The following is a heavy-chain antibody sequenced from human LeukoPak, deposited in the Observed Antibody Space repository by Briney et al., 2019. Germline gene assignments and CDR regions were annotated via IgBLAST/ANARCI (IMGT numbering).Heavy chain of an antibody. J-gene: IGHJ4*02. V-gene: IGHV4-59*08. Sequence: SETLSLTCTVSGGSISSDYWQWIRQPPGKGLEWVGYIYNSGNNHYNSSLKSRVTISIDTSKNQFSLKLASVTAADTAVYYCATRGYWGQGTLDPVSS. CDR1: GGSISSDY. D-gene: IGHD3-10*01. CDR3: ATRGY. CDR2: IYNSGNN.